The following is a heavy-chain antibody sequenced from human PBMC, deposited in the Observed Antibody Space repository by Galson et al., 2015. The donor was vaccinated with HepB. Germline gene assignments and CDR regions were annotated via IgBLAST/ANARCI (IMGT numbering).Heavy chain of an antibody. D-gene: IGHD1-26*01. J-gene: IGHJ6*02. CDR2: ILYDGSNK. CDR1: GFTFTSYA. CDR3: ARDKSGTYYSYYYTMDV. Sequence: SLRLSCAASGFTFTSYAMHWVRQAPGKGLEWVAVILYDGSNKYYADSVKGRFTIPRDDSKNTLYLQMNSLRAEDTAVYYCARDKSGTYYSYYYTMDVWGQGTTVTVSS. V-gene: IGHV3-30-3*01.